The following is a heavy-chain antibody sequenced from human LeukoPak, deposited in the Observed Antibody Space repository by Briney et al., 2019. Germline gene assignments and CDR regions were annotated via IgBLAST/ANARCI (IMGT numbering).Heavy chain of an antibody. CDR1: GFIFSSYA. D-gene: IGHD2-15*01. Sequence: GGSLRLSCAASGFIFSSYAMSWVRQAPGKGLEWVSAISGSGATTYYADSVKGRFTISRDSSKNTLYLQMNSLRAEDTAVYYCAKARGYCSGGTCYSFDCRGQGTLVTVSS. CDR2: ISGSGATT. CDR3: AKARGYCSGGTCYSFDC. J-gene: IGHJ4*02. V-gene: IGHV3-23*01.